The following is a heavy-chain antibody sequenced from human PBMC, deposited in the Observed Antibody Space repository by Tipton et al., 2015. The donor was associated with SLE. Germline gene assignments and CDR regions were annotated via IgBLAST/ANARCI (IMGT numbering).Heavy chain of an antibody. J-gene: IGHJ3*02. CDR2: IYHSGST. Sequence: TLSLTCTVSGGSISSGGYYWSWIRQPPGKGLEWIGSIYHSGSTYYNPSLKSRVTISVDTSKNQFSLRLSSVTAADTAVYYCARGHYYDSSGYPGAFDIWGQGTMVTVSS. D-gene: IGHD3-22*01. CDR1: GGSISSGGYY. CDR3: ARGHYYDSSGYPGAFDI. V-gene: IGHV4-39*07.